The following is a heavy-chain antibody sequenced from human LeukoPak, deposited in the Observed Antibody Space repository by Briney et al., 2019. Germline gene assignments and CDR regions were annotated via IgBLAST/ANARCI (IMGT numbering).Heavy chain of an antibody. CDR1: GGSISSYY. Sequence: SETLSLTCTVSGGSISSYYWSWIRQPAGKGLEWIGRIYSSGSTNYKPSLKSRVTMSVDTSKNQFSLKLSSVTAADTAVYYCARGLSKYCSGGSCNRGVIAWGKGTTVTVSS. D-gene: IGHD2-15*01. CDR2: IYSSGST. J-gene: IGHJ6*04. V-gene: IGHV4-4*07. CDR3: ARGLSKYCSGGSCNRGVIA.